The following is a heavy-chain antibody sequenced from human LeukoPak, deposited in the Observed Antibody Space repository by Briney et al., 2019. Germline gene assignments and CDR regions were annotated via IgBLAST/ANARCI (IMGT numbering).Heavy chain of an antibody. V-gene: IGHV1-46*01. CDR2: INPSSGIT. Sequence: ASVNVSCKASGYNFTNYYMHWVRQAPGQGLEWMGIINPSSGITIYAQNFQGRVTMTRDTSTSSVYMELSSLKSEDTGVYYCARDLATIVGTITRWYFGYWGQGTLVTVSS. CDR3: ARDLATIVGTITRWYFGY. CDR1: GYNFTNYY. J-gene: IGHJ4*02. D-gene: IGHD1-26*01.